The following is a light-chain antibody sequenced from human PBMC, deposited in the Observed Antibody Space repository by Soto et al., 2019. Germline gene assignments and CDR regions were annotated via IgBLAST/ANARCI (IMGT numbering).Light chain of an antibody. CDR1: QSISSW. Sequence: IQLTQSPSSLSASIGGRVTITCLASQSISSWLAWYQQKPGKAPKLLIYKASSLESGVPSRFSGSGSGTEFTLTISSLQPDDFATYYCQQYNSISLLTLGGGTKVEIK. CDR3: QQYNSISLLT. V-gene: IGKV1-5*03. J-gene: IGKJ4*01. CDR2: KAS.